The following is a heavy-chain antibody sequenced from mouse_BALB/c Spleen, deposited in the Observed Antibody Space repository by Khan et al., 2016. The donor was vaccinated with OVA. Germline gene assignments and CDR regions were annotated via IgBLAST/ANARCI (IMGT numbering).Heavy chain of an antibody. V-gene: IGHV3-2*02. Sequence: EVQLQESGPGLVNPSQSLSLTCTVTGYSITSDYAWNWIRQFPGNNLEWMGYINYSGSTNYNPALKSLFSITRDTSKNQFFLQLNSVTTEDTATYYCARDGSRYNYAIDYWGQGTSVTVSS. CDR2: INYSGST. CDR1: GYSITSDYA. J-gene: IGHJ4*01. D-gene: IGHD2-3*01. CDR3: ARDGSRYNYAIDY.